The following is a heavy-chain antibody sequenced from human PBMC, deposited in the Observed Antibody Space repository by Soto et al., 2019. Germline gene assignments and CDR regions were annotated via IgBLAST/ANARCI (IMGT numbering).Heavy chain of an antibody. Sequence: GGSLRLSCEASGFTFDDYMMHWVRQVPGKGLEWISLISWDGGRVDYADSIKGQFTVSRDNNKNSLYLHMHSLKTEDTAFYYCAKAGIGGSSLDYWGQGTLVTVSS. D-gene: IGHD2-15*01. V-gene: IGHV3-43*01. CDR2: ISWDGGRV. CDR3: AKAGIGGSSLDY. CDR1: GFTFDDYM. J-gene: IGHJ4*02.